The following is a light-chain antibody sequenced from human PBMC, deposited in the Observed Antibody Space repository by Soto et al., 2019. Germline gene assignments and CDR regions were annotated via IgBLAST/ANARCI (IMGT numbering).Light chain of an antibody. J-gene: IGLJ1*01. CDR3: QSYDSRLTAYV. V-gene: IGLV1-40*01. Sequence: QSVLTQPPSVSGAPGQRVTISCTGSSSSIGAGYDVHWYHQLPGAAPKLLVSGNNNRPSGVPDRFSASKSGNSASLAISGLQTEDEAQYYCQSYDSRLTAYVFGAGTKLTVL. CDR1: SSSIGAGYD. CDR2: GNN.